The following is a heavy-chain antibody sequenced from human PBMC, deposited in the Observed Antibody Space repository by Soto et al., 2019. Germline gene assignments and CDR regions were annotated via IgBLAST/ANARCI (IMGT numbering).Heavy chain of an antibody. J-gene: IGHJ4*02. V-gene: IGHV4-34*12. CDR1: GGSFSSYY. D-gene: IGHD3-10*01. CDR2: VIHSASN. Sequence: PAETLSITCAVYGGSFSSYYWSWIRQLPGKGLEWIGRVIHSASNNFSPSPKSRVTISLDTSKNRFSLNLNSVTAADTAVYYCAGAFSGSGSYYFDYWARGTLVTVSS. CDR3: AGAFSGSGSYYFDY.